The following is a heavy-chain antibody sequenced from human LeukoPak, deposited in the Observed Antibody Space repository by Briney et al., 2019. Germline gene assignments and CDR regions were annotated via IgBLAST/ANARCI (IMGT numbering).Heavy chain of an antibody. V-gene: IGHV4-59*11. CDR3: ARAKDDYNPYYFDY. J-gene: IGHJ4*02. CDR2: IYYSGST. CDR1: GGSISSHY. D-gene: IGHD4-11*01. Sequence: KPSEPLSLTCTVSGGSISSHYWSWIRQPPGKGLEFIGYIYYSGSTNHNPSLKSRVTISVDTSKDQLSLRLSSVTAADTAVYYCARAKDDYNPYYFDYWGQGTLVTVSS.